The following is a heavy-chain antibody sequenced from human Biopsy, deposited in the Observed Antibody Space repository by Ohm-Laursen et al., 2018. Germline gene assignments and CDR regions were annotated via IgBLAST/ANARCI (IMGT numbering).Heavy chain of an antibody. D-gene: IGHD2-21*02. Sequence: ESSVKVSCKSSGYTFINNGISWVRQAPGQGLEWMGWISPKNGNTYFTQHFQDRITMTTDTSTTTAYMELKSLRSDDTAVYYCARVVSLCGGDCYSLDSWGQGTLVTVSS. V-gene: IGHV1-18*01. CDR3: ARVVSLCGGDCYSLDS. CDR1: GYTFINNG. CDR2: ISPKNGNT. J-gene: IGHJ5*01.